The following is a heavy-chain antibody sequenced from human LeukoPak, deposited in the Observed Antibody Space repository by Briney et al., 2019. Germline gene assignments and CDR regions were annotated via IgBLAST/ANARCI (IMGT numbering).Heavy chain of an antibody. V-gene: IGHV4-34*01. CDR2: INHSGST. Sequence: SETLSLTCAVYGGSFSGYYWSWIRQPPGKGLEWIGEINHSGSTNYNPSLKSRVTISVDTSKNQFSLKLSSVTAADTAVYYCARHTLHYYDSSGYYAFDIWGQGTMVTVSS. CDR3: ARHTLHYYDSSGYYAFDI. D-gene: IGHD3-22*01. J-gene: IGHJ3*02. CDR1: GGSFSGYY.